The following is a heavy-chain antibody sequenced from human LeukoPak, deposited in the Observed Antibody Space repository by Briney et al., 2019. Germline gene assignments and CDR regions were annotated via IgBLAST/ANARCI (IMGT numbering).Heavy chain of an antibody. Sequence: GGSLRLSCAASGFTFSSYWMSWVRQAPGKGLEWVANIKQDGSEKYYVDSVKGRFTISRDNAKNSLYLQMNSLRAEDTALYYCAKDTGIAVAGTLDYWGQGTLVTVSS. CDR1: GFTFSSYW. D-gene: IGHD6-19*01. CDR3: AKDTGIAVAGTLDY. CDR2: IKQDGSEK. V-gene: IGHV3-7*03. J-gene: IGHJ4*02.